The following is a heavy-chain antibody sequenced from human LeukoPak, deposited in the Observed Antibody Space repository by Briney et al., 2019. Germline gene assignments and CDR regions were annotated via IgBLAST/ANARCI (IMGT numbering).Heavy chain of an antibody. CDR2: INHSGST. D-gene: IGHD3-22*01. CDR3: ARDHYYDSSGYRRYFQH. Sequence: SETLSLTCAVYGGSFSGYYWSWIRQPPGKGLEWIGEINHSGSTNYNPSLKSRVTISVDTSKNQFSPKLSSVTAADTAVYYCARDHYYDSSGYRRYFQHWGQGTLVTVSS. CDR1: GGSFSGYY. V-gene: IGHV4-34*01. J-gene: IGHJ1*01.